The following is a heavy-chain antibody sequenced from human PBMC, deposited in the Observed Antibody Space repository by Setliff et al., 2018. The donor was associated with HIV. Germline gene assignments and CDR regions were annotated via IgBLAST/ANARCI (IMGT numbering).Heavy chain of an antibody. Sequence: PSETLSLTCTVSGGSISSHYWSWIRQPPGKGLEWIGYLYHSGSANYNPSLKSRVTISGDTSKNQFSLKLSSLTAADTAVYYCARAYDYSNYFHYYMDVWGKGTTVTVSS. V-gene: IGHV4-59*11. CDR1: GGSISSHY. D-gene: IGHD4-4*01. J-gene: IGHJ6*03. CDR2: LYHSGSA. CDR3: ARAYDYSNYFHYYMDV.